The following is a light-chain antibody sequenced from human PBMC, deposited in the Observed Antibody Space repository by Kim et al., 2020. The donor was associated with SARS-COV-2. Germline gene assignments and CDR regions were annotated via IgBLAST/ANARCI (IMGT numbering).Light chain of an antibody. V-gene: IGLV3-21*01. CDR2: YDS. CDR3: QVWESDSDHHV. Sequence: SYELTQPPSVSVAPGQTATITCGGNNIGGKSVHWYQQKPGQAPVLVIYYDSDRPSGIPERFSGSKAATTATLTISRVEAGDEADYYCQVWESDSDHHVFG. CDR1: NIGGKS. J-gene: IGLJ6*01.